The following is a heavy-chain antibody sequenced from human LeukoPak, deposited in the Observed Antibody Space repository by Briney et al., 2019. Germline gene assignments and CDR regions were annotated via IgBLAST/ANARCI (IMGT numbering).Heavy chain of an antibody. CDR1: GGSFSGYY. Sequence: PSETLSLTCAVYGGSFSGYYWSWIRQPPGKGLEWIGEINHSGSTNYNPSLKSRVTISVDTSKKQFSLKLSSVPAADTAVYYCASTYSGSYPTTPTFDYWGQGTLVTVSS. CDR2: INHSGST. V-gene: IGHV4-34*01. D-gene: IGHD1-26*01. J-gene: IGHJ4*02. CDR3: ASTYSGSYPTTPTFDY.